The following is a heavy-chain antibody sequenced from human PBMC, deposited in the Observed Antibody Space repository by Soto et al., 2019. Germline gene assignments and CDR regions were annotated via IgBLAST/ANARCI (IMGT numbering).Heavy chain of an antibody. J-gene: IGHJ4*02. CDR1: GFTFSSYS. Sequence: QVQLVESGGGVVQPGRSLRLSCAASGFTFSSYSIHWVRQAPGKGLEWVAVISFDGSYEYYADSVKGRFTISRDNSKNTLYPQMNSLRAEDTAVYYCARGAGITVASTSFDYWGQGTLVTVSS. V-gene: IGHV3-30-3*01. CDR2: ISFDGSYE. D-gene: IGHD6-19*01. CDR3: ARGAGITVASTSFDY.